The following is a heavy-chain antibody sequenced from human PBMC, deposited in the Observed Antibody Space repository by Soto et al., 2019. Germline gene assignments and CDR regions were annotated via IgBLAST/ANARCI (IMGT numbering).Heavy chain of an antibody. CDR2: IRYDENNK. D-gene: IGHD2-21*01. CDR3: ARDSVWTFDY. V-gene: IGHV3-33*01. Sequence: QVQLVESGGGVVQPGTSLRLSCAASGFTFRNYGMHWVRQAPGKGLEWVAIIRYDENNKYYADSVKGRFTISRDNSKTTLYLQMNSLRAEDTAVYYCARDSVWTFDYCGQGTLVTVSS. J-gene: IGHJ4*02. CDR1: GFTFRNYG.